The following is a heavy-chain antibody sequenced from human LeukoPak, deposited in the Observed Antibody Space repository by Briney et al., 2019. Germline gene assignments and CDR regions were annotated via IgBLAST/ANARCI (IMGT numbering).Heavy chain of an antibody. CDR2: ISGGGGST. CDR1: GFTFSSYA. D-gene: IGHD6-13*01. V-gene: IGHV3-23*01. Sequence: GGSLRLSCAASGFTFSSYAMSWVRQAPGKGLEWVSAISGGGGSTYYADSVKGRFTISRDNAKNTLYLQMNSLRVEDTAVYYCARDQSSSWYVAWFDPWGQGTLVTVSS. CDR3: ARDQSSSWYVAWFDP. J-gene: IGHJ5*02.